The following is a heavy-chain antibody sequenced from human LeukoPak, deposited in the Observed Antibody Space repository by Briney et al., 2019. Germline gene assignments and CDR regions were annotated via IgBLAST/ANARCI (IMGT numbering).Heavy chain of an antibody. V-gene: IGHV4-59*08. CDR3: AALRYTTNAFDI. D-gene: IGHD3-9*01. CDR1: GGSISSYY. J-gene: IGHJ3*02. CDR2: IYYSGGT. Sequence: SETLSLTCTVSGGSISSYYWSWIRQPPGKGLEWIGYIYYSGGTNYNPSLKSRVTISVDTSKNQFSLKLSSVTAADTAVYYCAALRYTTNAFDIWGQGTMVTVSS.